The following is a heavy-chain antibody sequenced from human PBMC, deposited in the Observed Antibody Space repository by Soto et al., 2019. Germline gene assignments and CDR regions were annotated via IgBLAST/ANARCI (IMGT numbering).Heavy chain of an antibody. V-gene: IGHV2-5*02. J-gene: IGHJ4*02. CDR3: ALTPPHGVTGYYRYFDY. CDR1: GFSLSTSGVG. D-gene: IGHD3-9*01. CDR2: ICWDDDK. Sequence: SGPTLVNPTQTLTLTCTFSGFSLSTSGVGVGWIRQPPGKALEWLALICWDDDKRYSPSLKSRLTITKDTSKTQVVLTMTNMDPLDTSIYFFALTPPHGVTGYYRYFDYWGQGTLVTVSS.